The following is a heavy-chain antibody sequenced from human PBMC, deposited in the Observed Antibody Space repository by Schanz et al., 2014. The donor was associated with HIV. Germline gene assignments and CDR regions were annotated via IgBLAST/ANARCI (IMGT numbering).Heavy chain of an antibody. CDR2: ISGSGGSP. J-gene: IGHJ4*02. D-gene: IGHD5-12*01. CDR3: AKGLTIWLQPPFDY. CDR1: GFTFTDYY. Sequence: VQLVESGGGLVRPGGSLRLSCAASGFTFTDYYMSWVRQAPGKGLEWVSTISGSGGSPYYADSVKGRFTISRDNSKNTLYLQMNSLRAEDTAVYYCAKGLTIWLQPPFDYWGQGTLVTVSS. V-gene: IGHV3-23*04.